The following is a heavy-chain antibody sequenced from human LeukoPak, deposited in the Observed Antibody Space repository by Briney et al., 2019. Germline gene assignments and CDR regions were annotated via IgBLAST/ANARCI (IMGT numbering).Heavy chain of an antibody. CDR3: ARGRGYCSGGSCYTYYYMDV. Sequence: SVKVSCKASGGTFSSYAISWVRQAPGQGLEWMGGIIPIFGTANYAQKFQGRVTITADESTSTAYMELSSLRSEDTAVDYCARGRGYCSGGSCYTYYYMDVWGKGTTVTISS. CDR2: IIPIFGTA. CDR1: GGTFSSYA. V-gene: IGHV1-69*13. D-gene: IGHD2-15*01. J-gene: IGHJ6*03.